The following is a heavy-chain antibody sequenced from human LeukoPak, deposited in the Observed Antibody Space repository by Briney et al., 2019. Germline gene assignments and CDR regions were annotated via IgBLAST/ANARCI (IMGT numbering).Heavy chain of an antibody. CDR2: ISSSGSTI. Sequence: GGSLRLSCAASGFTFSDYYMSWIRQAPGKGLEWVSYISSSGSTIYYADSVKGRFTISRDNAKNSLYLQMDSLRAEDTAVYYCARDLRTYYYGSGSSSYFDYWGQGTLVTVSS. V-gene: IGHV3-11*01. CDR1: GFTFSDYY. J-gene: IGHJ4*02. D-gene: IGHD3-10*01. CDR3: ARDLRTYYYGSGSSSYFDY.